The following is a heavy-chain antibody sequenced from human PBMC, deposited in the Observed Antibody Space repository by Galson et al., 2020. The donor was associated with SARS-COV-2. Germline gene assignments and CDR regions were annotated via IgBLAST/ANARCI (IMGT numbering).Heavy chain of an antibody. CDR3: TRRGHQLPVDAFDV. D-gene: IGHD2-21*01. CDR2: IYPSGTT. V-gene: IGHV4-39*01. J-gene: IGHJ3*01. Sequence: SETLSLTCTVSGGSITRRSYYWAWMRQTPGKGLEWIGSIYPSGTTYYNPSLESRVIISVDTSNNHISLDLFSVTAADSSVYFCTRRGHQLPVDAFDVWGQGTKVAVST. CDR1: GGSITRRSYY.